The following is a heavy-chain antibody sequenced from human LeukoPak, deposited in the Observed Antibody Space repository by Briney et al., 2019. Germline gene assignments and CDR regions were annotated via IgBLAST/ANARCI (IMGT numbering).Heavy chain of an antibody. D-gene: IGHD3-10*01. J-gene: IGHJ4*02. Sequence: ASVKVSCKASGYTFTSYYIHWVRQAPGQGLEWMGWINPNSGGTNYAQKFQGRVTMTRDTSISTAYMELSRLRSDDTAVYYCARDPFRDSGSYYKVSYYFDYWGQGTLVTVSS. V-gene: IGHV1-2*02. CDR2: INPNSGGT. CDR3: ARDPFRDSGSYYKVSYYFDY. CDR1: GYTFTSYY.